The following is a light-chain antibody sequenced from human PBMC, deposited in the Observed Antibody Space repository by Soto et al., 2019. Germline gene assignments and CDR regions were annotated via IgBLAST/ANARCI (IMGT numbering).Light chain of an antibody. CDR1: QSVSSTY. J-gene: IGKJ5*01. CDR2: GAS. Sequence: EIVLTQSPGTLSLSPGERATLSCRAIQSVSSTYLIWYQQKPGQAPRLLIYGASSRATGVPDRFSGGGSGTDFTLTISSLEPEDFAVYYCQQRSNWPPLTFGQGTRLEIK. V-gene: IGKV3D-20*02. CDR3: QQRSNWPPLT.